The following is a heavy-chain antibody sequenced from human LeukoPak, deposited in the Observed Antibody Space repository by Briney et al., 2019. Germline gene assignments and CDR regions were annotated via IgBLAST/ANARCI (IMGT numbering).Heavy chain of an antibody. J-gene: IGHJ4*02. CDR2: IGTAGNT. V-gene: IGHV3-13*01. D-gene: IGHD6-19*01. CDR3: ARSKSYSSGWTDFDC. Sequence: GGSLRLSCAASGFTFSSHDMHWVRQPTGKGLEWVSVIGTAGNTYSTDSVKGRFTISRENAKNSLYLQMDNLRAEDTAVYYCARSKSYSSGWTDFDCWGQGTLVTVSS. CDR1: GFTFSSHD.